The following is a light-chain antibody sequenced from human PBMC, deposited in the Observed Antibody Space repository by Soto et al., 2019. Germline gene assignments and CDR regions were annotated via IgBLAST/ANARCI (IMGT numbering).Light chain of an antibody. CDR2: EGN. Sequence: QSVLTQPASVSGSPGQSITISCTGTSSDVGSYDLVSWYQQHPGKAPKLMIFEGNKRPSGVSNRFSGSKSGNTASLTISGLQAEDESDYYCYSYAGNGTYVFGTGTKVTVL. CDR1: SSDVGSYDL. CDR3: YSYAGNGTYV. J-gene: IGLJ1*01. V-gene: IGLV2-23*01.